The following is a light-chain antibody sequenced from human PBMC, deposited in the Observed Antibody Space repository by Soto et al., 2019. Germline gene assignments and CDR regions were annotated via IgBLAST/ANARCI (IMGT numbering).Light chain of an antibody. CDR2: GAS. Sequence: DIVLTQSPASQSLPPGERATLSCRASQSVSSSFLAWYQQKPGQAPRLLIYGASRRATGIADRFTGSGSGTDFTLTISRLEPEDFAVYYCQQYDSSLTFGLGTKVEI. CDR3: QQYDSSLT. V-gene: IGKV3-20*01. J-gene: IGKJ1*01. CDR1: QSVSSSF.